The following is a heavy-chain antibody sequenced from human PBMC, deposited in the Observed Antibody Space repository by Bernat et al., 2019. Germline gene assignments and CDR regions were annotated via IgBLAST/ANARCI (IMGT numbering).Heavy chain of an antibody. J-gene: IGHJ4*02. Sequence: QVQLVESGGGVVQPGRSLRLSCAASGFTFSSYRMHWVRQAPGKGLEWVAVIWYDGSNKYYADSVKGRFTISRDNSKNTLYLQMNSLRAEDTAVYYCARGSGYFDYWGQGTLVTVSS. V-gene: IGHV3-33*01. CDR2: IWYDGSNK. CDR1: GFTFSSYR. D-gene: IGHD3-10*01. CDR3: ARGSGYFDY.